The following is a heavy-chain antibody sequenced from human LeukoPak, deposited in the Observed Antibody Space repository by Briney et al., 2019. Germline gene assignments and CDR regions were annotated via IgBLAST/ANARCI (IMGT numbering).Heavy chain of an antibody. CDR2: LSGSGITT. Sequence: GGSLRLSCAASGFTFSNSAVSWVRQAPGKGLEWVSTLSGSGITTYYADSVKGRFTISRDNSKNTLYLQMNSLRAEDTAVYYCAKGIYSSGWSYFDYWGHGTLVTVPS. J-gene: IGHJ4*01. D-gene: IGHD6-19*01. CDR3: AKGIYSSGWSYFDY. V-gene: IGHV3-23*01. CDR1: GFTFSNSA.